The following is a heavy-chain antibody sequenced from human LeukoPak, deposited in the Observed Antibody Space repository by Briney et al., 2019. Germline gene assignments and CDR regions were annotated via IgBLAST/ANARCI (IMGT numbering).Heavy chain of an antibody. CDR1: GFTFSSYA. J-gene: IGHJ4*02. D-gene: IGHD3-3*01. Sequence: GGSLRLSCAASGFTFSSYAMHWVRQAPGKGLERVAVISYDGSNKYYADSVKGRFTTSRDNSKNTLYLQMNSLRAEDTAVYYCARDLRNDFWSGYYLGELDYWGQGTLVTVSS. V-gene: IGHV3-30-3*01. CDR2: ISYDGSNK. CDR3: ARDLRNDFWSGYYLGELDY.